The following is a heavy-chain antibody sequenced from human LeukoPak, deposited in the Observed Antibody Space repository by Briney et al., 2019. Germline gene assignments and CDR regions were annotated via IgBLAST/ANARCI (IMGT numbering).Heavy chain of an antibody. CDR1: GGTFSSYA. V-gene: IGHV1-69*04. CDR2: IIPILGIV. Sequence: SVKVSCKASGGTFSSYAISWVRQAPGQGLEWMGRIIPILGIVNYAQKFQGRVTITADKSTSTAYMELSSLRSEDTAVYYCATPQYSSSWYYFDYWGQGTLVTVSS. J-gene: IGHJ4*02. CDR3: ATPQYSSSWYYFDY. D-gene: IGHD6-13*01.